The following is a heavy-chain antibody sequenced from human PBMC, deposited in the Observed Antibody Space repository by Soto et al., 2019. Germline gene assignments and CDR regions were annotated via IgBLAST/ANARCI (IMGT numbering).Heavy chain of an antibody. Sequence: SETLSLTCTVSGGSISSYYWSWIRQPPGKGLEWIGYIYYSGSTNYNPSLKSRVTISVDTSKNQFSLKLSSVTAADTAVYYCARVDVSPSDYGPERSAFDIWGQGTMVTVSS. CDR3: ARVDVSPSDYGPERSAFDI. CDR1: GGSISSYY. V-gene: IGHV4-59*01. J-gene: IGHJ3*02. CDR2: IYYSGST. D-gene: IGHD4-17*01.